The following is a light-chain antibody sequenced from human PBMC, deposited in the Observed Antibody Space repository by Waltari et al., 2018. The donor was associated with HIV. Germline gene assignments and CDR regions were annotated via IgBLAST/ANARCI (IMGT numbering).Light chain of an antibody. J-gene: IGKJ2*01. CDR2: GAS. CDR3: QQYDDWPPFT. Sequence: IVMTPSPAILSVSPRESVPLSCRASQSVRTSLAWYQQKPGPAPRLLIYGASTRATGIPARFSGSGSGTEFTLTISSLQSEDSAVYHCQQYDDWPPFTFGQGTKLEIK. CDR1: QSVRTS. V-gene: IGKV3-15*01.